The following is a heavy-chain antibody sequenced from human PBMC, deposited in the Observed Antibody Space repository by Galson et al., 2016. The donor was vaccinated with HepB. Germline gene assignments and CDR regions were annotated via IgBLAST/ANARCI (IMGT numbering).Heavy chain of an antibody. CDR2: INGDETRT. CDR1: GFSFSRSW. Sequence: SLRLSCAASGFSFSRSWMHWVRQVPGKGPVWVSRINGDETRTNYADSVKGRFTISRDNARNTLYLQMNSLTVEDTAVYYCARAQDNGASFYGHWGLGTLVTVSA. D-gene: IGHD2-8*01. CDR3: ARAQDNGASFYGH. J-gene: IGHJ1*01. V-gene: IGHV3-74*01.